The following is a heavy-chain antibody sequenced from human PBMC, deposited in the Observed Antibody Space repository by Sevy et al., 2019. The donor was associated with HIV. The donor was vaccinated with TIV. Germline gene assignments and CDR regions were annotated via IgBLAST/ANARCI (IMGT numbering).Heavy chain of an antibody. Sequence: ASVKVSCKASGGTFSSYAISWVRQAPGQGLEWMGGIIPIFGTANYADKFQGRVTITADESTSTAYMELSSLRSEDTAVYYCARDLDTAMPHFDYWGQGTLVTVSS. D-gene: IGHD5-18*01. V-gene: IGHV1-69*13. J-gene: IGHJ4*02. CDR3: ARDLDTAMPHFDY. CDR1: GGTFSSYA. CDR2: IIPIFGTA.